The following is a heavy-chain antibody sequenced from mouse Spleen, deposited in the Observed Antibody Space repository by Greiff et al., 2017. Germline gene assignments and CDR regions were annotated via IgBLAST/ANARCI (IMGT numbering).Heavy chain of an antibody. Sequence: VQLQQPGAELVKPGASVKLSCKASGYTFTSYWMHWVKQRPGQGLEWIGIIHPNSGSTNYNEKFKSKATLTVDKSSSTAYMQLSSLTSEGSAVYYCARGDYSNYLFAYWGQGTLVTVSA. CDR3: ARGDYSNYLFAY. J-gene: IGHJ3*01. V-gene: IGHV1-64*01. D-gene: IGHD2-5*01. CDR2: IHPNSGST. CDR1: GYTFTSYW.